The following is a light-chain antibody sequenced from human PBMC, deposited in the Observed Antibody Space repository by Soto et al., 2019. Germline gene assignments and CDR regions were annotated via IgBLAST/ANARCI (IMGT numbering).Light chain of an antibody. CDR2: DVI. CDR3: CSYAGSYTHV. Sequence: QSALTQPRSVSGSPGQSVTISCTGTSSDIGGYNYVSWYQQHPGKAPKLMIYDVIKRPSGVPDRFSGSKYGNTASLTIYGLQAEDEADYYCCSYAGSYTHVFGTGTKVTVL. J-gene: IGLJ1*01. CDR1: SSDIGGYNY. V-gene: IGLV2-11*01.